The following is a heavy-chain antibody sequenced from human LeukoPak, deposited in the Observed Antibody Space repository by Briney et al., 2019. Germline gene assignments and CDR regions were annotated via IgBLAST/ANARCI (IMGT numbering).Heavy chain of an antibody. V-gene: IGHV3-7*03. CDR2: IKQDGSEK. Sequence: GGSLRLSCAASGFTFSSCWMTWVRQAPGKGLKWVANIKQDGSEKYYVDSVKGRFTISRDNAKNSLYLQMNSLRAEDTAVYYCAAEIYYYYGMDVWGQGTTVTVSS. J-gene: IGHJ6*02. CDR3: AAEIYYYYGMDV. CDR1: GFTFSSCW.